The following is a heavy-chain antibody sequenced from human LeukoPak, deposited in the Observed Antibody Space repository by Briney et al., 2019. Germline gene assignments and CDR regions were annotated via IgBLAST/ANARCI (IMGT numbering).Heavy chain of an antibody. CDR1: GGAFNNYA. CDR3: ARGTVPGAEYFFDT. J-gene: IGHJ4*02. V-gene: IGHV1-69*05. D-gene: IGHD6-6*01. Sequence: GASVKVSCKASGGAFNNYAVTWVRQAPGQGLEWVGSIIPLFKTTNYARKFQGRVTFTTDKSTTTVYMTMTSLRSGDTAVYYCARGTVPGAEYFFDTWGQGTLVIVSS. CDR2: IIPLFKTT.